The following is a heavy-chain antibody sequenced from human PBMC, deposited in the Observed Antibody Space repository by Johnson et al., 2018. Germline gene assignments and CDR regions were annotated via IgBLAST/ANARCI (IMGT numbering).Heavy chain of an antibody. CDR2: INTDGTTT. Sequence: EVQLLESGGGVVQPGRSLRLSCATSGFTFSTYWMHWARQAPGKGLVWVSRINTDGTTTNYADSGKGRFTISRDNTKLYLQMNNLRSEDTAVYYCARGRLEPTDYWGQGTLVTVSS. CDR3: ARGRLEPTDY. V-gene: IGHV3-74*02. CDR1: GFTFSTYW. J-gene: IGHJ4*02. D-gene: IGHD1-14*01.